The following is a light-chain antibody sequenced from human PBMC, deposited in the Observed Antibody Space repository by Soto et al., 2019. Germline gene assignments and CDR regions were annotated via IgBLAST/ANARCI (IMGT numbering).Light chain of an antibody. Sequence: EILMTQSPATLSVSPGERATLSCRASQSVDSNLAWYQQKPGQAPRLLIYGASTRATGISARFSGSGSGTEFTLTISSLQSEDFAVYYCQQYNNWPPRITFGQGTRLEIK. V-gene: IGKV3-15*01. CDR1: QSVDSN. J-gene: IGKJ5*01. CDR2: GAS. CDR3: QQYNNWPPRIT.